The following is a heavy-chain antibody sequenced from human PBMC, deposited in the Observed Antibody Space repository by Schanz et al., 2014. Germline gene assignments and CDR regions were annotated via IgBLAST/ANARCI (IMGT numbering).Heavy chain of an antibody. J-gene: IGHJ3*02. D-gene: IGHD3-9*01. Sequence: QVQLQETGPGLVKPSETLSLTCTVSGGSMSSYYWTWIRQPPGKGLEWIGYIYYSGSTNYNPSLGGGVPIAVDTSKTQSSRKLSSVTAADTAVYYCARQILIGAFDIWGQGTMVTVSS. V-gene: IGHV4-59*08. CDR2: IYYSGST. CDR1: GGSMSSYY. CDR3: ARQILIGAFDI.